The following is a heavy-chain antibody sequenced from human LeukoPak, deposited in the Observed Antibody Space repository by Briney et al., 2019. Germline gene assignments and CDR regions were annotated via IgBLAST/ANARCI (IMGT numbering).Heavy chain of an antibody. D-gene: IGHD1-26*01. CDR3: ARARYTGSYSLFDY. V-gene: IGHV4-30-4*01. Sequence: SETLSLTCTVSGGSISSGDYYWSWIRQPPGKGLEWIGYIYYSGSTYYDPSLKSRVTMSVDTSKYQFSLRLTSVTAADTAVYYCARARYTGSYSLFDYWGQGTLVTVSS. CDR1: GGSISSGDYY. J-gene: IGHJ4*02. CDR2: IYYSGST.